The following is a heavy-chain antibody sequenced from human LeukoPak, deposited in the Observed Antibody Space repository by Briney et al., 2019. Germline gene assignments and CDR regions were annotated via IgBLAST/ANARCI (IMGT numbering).Heavy chain of an antibody. CDR3: ARGGIAVAGYFDY. V-gene: IGHV3-74*01. Sequence: GGSLRLSCAASGFTLSSYWMHWVRQAPGKGLVWVSRINSDGSSTSYADSVKGRFTISRDNAKNTLYLQMNSLRAEDTAVYYCARGGIAVAGYFDYWGQGTLVTVSS. D-gene: IGHD6-19*01. CDR2: INSDGSST. J-gene: IGHJ4*02. CDR1: GFTLSSYW.